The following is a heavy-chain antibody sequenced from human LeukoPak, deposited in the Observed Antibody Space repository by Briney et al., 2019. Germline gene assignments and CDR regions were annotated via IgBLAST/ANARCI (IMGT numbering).Heavy chain of an antibody. D-gene: IGHD5-12*01. Sequence: PGRSLRLSCAASGFTFSSYAMHWVRQAPGKGLEWVAVISYDGSNKYYADSVKGRFTISRDNSKNTLYLQMNSLRAEDTAVYYCVRDIVATGYWGQGTLVTVSS. J-gene: IGHJ4*02. V-gene: IGHV3-30-3*01. CDR1: GFTFSSYA. CDR2: ISYDGSNK. CDR3: VRDIVATGY.